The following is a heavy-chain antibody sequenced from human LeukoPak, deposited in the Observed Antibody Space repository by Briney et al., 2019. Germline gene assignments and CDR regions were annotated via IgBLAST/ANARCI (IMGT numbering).Heavy chain of an antibody. CDR2: INHSEST. Sequence: PSETLSLTCAVYGGSFSGYYWSWIRQPPGKGLEWIGEINHSESTNYNPSLKSRVTISVDTSKNQFSLKLSSVTAADTAVYYCARGKRKYYYDSRGQNAFDIWGQGTMVTVSS. J-gene: IGHJ3*02. CDR3: ARGKRKYYYDSRGQNAFDI. CDR1: GGSFSGYY. D-gene: IGHD3-22*01. V-gene: IGHV4-34*01.